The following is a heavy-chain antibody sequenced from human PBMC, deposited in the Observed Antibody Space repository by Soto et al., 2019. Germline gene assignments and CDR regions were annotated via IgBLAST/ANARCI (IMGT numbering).Heavy chain of an antibody. Sequence: ASVKVSCKASGYTFTGYYRHWVRQAPGQGLEWMGWINPNSCGTNYAQKFQGRVTMTRDTSISTAYMELSRLRSDDTAVYYCARDSQWLLQSFDYWGHGTLVTDSS. D-gene: IGHD3-22*01. V-gene: IGHV1-2*02. CDR2: INPNSCGT. CDR3: ARDSQWLLQSFDY. J-gene: IGHJ4*01. CDR1: GYTFTGYY.